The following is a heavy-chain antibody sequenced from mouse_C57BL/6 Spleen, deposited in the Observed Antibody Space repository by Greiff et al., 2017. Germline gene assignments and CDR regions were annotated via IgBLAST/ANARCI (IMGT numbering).Heavy chain of an antibody. J-gene: IGHJ3*01. Sequence: QVQLQQSGAELARPGASVKLSCKASGYTFTSYGTSWVKQRTGQGLEWIGEIYPRSGNTYYNEKFKGKATLTADKSSSTAYMELRSLTSEDSAVYFCARDYYDYDGGSWFAYWGQGTLVTVSA. CDR3: ARDYYDYDGGSWFAY. V-gene: IGHV1-81*01. CDR1: GYTFTSYG. D-gene: IGHD2-4*01. CDR2: IYPRSGNT.